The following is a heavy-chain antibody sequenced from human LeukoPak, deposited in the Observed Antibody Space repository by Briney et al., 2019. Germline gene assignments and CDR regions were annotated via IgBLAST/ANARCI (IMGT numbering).Heavy chain of an antibody. CDR1: GGSINSYY. Sequence: SETLSLTCTVSGGSINSYYLSWIRQPPGKGLEWIGYIYYSGSTNYNPALKSRVTISVDTSKNQFSLKLSSVTAADTAVYYCARATTQWFDPWGQGTLVTVSS. CDR3: ARATTQWFDP. V-gene: IGHV4-59*01. CDR2: IYYSGST. D-gene: IGHD4-17*01. J-gene: IGHJ5*02.